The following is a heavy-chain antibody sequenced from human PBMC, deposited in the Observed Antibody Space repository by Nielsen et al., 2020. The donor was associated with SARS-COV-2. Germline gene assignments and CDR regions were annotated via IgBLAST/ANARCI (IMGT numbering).Heavy chain of an antibody. CDR3: AKASGEARNPNWFDP. J-gene: IGHJ5*02. V-gene: IGHV4-31*03. CDR1: GGSISSGGFY. Sequence: SETLSLTCTVSGGSISSGGFYWSWIRQHPGKGLEWIGYIYYSGSTYYNPSLKSRLTMSVDTSKNQFSLKLSSVTAADTAVYYCAKASGEARNPNWFDPWGQGTLVTVSS. CDR2: IYYSGST. D-gene: IGHD3-10*01.